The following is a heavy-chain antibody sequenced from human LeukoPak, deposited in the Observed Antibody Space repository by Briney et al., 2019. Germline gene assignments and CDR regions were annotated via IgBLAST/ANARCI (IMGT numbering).Heavy chain of an antibody. Sequence: SETLSLTCSVSGASISSSNYYWSYIRQPPGKGLEWIGYIYYSGSTYYNPSLKSRLTISLDTSKNQFSLKLSSVTAADTALYYRARTRGACSSTSCHYEFDIWGQGTMVTVSS. V-gene: IGHV4-30-4*01. CDR2: IYYSGST. J-gene: IGHJ3*02. CDR3: ARTRGACSSTSCHYEFDI. CDR1: GASISSSNYY. D-gene: IGHD2-2*01.